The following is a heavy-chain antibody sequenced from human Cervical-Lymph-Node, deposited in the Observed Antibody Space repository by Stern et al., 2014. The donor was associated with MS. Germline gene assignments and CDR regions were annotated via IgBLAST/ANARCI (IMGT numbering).Heavy chain of an antibody. CDR3: ARSSTVTPNAFDI. Sequence: QLQLQESGSGLVKPSQTLSLTCAVSGGSISSGGYSWSWIRQPPGKGLEWIGYIYHSGSTYYNPSLKSRVTISVDRSNNQFSLKLSSVPAADTAVYYCARSSTVTPNAFDIWGQGTMVTVSS. J-gene: IGHJ3*02. CDR2: IYHSGST. CDR1: GGSISSGGYS. D-gene: IGHD4-17*01. V-gene: IGHV4-30-2*01.